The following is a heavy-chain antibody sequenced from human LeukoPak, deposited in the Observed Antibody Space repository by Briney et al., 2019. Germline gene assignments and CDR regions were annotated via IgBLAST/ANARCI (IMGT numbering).Heavy chain of an antibody. J-gene: IGHJ4*02. V-gene: IGHV1-69*13. D-gene: IGHD2-15*01. CDR2: IIPIFGTA. CDR1: GGTFSSYA. Sequence: SVKVSCKASGGTFSSYAISWVRQAPGQGLERMGGIIPIFGTANYAQKFQGRVTITADESTSTAYMELSSLRSEDTAVYYCARERVEGSLFDYWGQGTLVTVSS. CDR3: ARERVEGSLFDY.